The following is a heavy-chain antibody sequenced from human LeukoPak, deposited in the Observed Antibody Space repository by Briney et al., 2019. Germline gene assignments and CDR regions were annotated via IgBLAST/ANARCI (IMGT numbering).Heavy chain of an antibody. V-gene: IGHV5-51*01. CDR1: GYTFTHQW. J-gene: IGHJ4*02. Sequence: PGESLKISCKASGYTFTHQWIGWVRQMSGSGLEWMGIIYPRDSDTIYSPSFQGHVTISADTSINTPYLEWSSLEASETAIYYCARHSDVIGEIWGQGTLVTVSS. D-gene: IGHD3-10*01. CDR3: ARHSDVIGEI. CDR2: IYPRDSDT.